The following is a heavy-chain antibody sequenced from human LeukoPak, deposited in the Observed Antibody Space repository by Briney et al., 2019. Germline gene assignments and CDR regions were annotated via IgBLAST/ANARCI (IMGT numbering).Heavy chain of an antibody. V-gene: IGHV3-23*01. CDR3: AKAQTMIVVVTAFDI. Sequence: GGSLRLSCAASAFAFSSYTMHWVRRAPGRGLEWVSGISAGGFSTHYADSVKGRFTISRDNSKNTLYLQMNSLRAEDTAVYYCAKAQTMIVVVTAFDIWGQGTMVTVSS. CDR1: AFAFSSYT. D-gene: IGHD3-22*01. J-gene: IGHJ3*02. CDR2: ISAGGFST.